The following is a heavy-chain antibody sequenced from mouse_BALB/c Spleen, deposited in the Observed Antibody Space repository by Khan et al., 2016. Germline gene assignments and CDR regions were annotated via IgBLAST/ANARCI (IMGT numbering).Heavy chain of an antibody. J-gene: IGHJ4*01. CDR2: INRSTVYT. Sequence: QVQLKESGADLVKPGASVKMSCTASGYTFTSYWMHWVKQRPGRGVEWIGYINRSTVYTEYNENLKDKATLTADKSYSKAYMQLSSLRSEDSAVYYCARSLPLYSMDYLVPGISVTVSS. CDR3: ARSLPLYSMDY. CDR1: GYTFTSYW. V-gene: IGHV1-7*01. D-gene: IGHD2-1*01.